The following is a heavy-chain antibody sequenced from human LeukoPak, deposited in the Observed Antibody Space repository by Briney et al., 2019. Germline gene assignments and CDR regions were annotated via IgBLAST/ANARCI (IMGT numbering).Heavy chain of an antibody. CDR1: GFTFSSYS. J-gene: IGHJ4*02. CDR3: ARSNWKHGIDY. D-gene: IGHD1-1*01. V-gene: IGHV3-48*04. CDR2: ISSSGSTI. Sequence: GGSLRLSCAASGFTFSSYSMNWVRQAPGKGLEWVSYISSSGSTIYYADSVKGRFTISRDNAKNSLYLQMNSLRAEDTAVYYCARSNWKHGIDYWGQGTLVTVSS.